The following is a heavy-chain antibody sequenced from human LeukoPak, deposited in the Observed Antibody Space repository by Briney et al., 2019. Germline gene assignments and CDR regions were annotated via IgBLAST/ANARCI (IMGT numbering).Heavy chain of an antibody. CDR2: ISGSGGST. CDR1: GFTFSSYA. J-gene: IGHJ3*02. V-gene: IGHV3-23*01. CDR3: AKDSYDFWSGYYGAFDI. Sequence: PGGSLRLSCAASGFTFSSYAMSWVRQAPGKGLEWVSAISGSGGSTYYADSVKGRFTISRDNSKNTLYLQMNSLRAEDTAVYYCAKDSYDFWSGYYGAFDIWGQGTMVTVSS. D-gene: IGHD3-3*01.